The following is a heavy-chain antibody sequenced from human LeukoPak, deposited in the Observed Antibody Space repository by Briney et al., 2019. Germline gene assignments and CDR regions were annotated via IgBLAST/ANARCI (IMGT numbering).Heavy chain of an antibody. CDR1: GFTFSSYS. V-gene: IGHV3-21*01. Sequence: GGSLRLSCAASGFTFSSYSMNWVRQAPGKGLEWVSSISSSSSYIYYADSVKGRFTISRDNAKNSQYLQMNSLRAEDTAVYYCAGDQVTQGLWYFDSWGRGTLVTVSS. J-gene: IGHJ2*01. D-gene: IGHD2-21*02. CDR2: ISSSSSYI. CDR3: AGDQVTQGLWYFDS.